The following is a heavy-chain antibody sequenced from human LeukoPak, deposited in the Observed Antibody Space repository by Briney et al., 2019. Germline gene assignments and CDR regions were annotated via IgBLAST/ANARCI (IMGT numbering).Heavy chain of an antibody. J-gene: IGHJ4*02. Sequence: SETLSLTCAVYGGSFSGYYWSWLRQPPGKGLEWLGEINHSGSTNYNPSLKSRVTISVDTSKNQFSLKLSSVTAADTAVYYCARARYCSGGSCSHFDYWGQGTLVTVSS. CDR2: INHSGST. D-gene: IGHD2-15*01. CDR1: GGSFSGYY. CDR3: ARARYCSGGSCSHFDY. V-gene: IGHV4-34*01.